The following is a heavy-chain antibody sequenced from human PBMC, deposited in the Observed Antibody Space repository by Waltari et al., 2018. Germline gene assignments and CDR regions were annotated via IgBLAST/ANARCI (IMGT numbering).Heavy chain of an antibody. J-gene: IGHJ6*03. D-gene: IGHD1-26*01. Sequence: QVQLQQWGAGLLKPSETLSLTCAVYGGSFSGYYWSWLRQPPGKGLEWIGEINHSGSTNYNPSLKSRVTISVDTSKNQFSLKLSSVTAADTAVYYCARGQETGSYYYYYYMDVWGKGTTVTISS. CDR3: ARGQETGSYYYYYYMDV. CDR2: INHSGST. V-gene: IGHV4-34*01. CDR1: GGSFSGYY.